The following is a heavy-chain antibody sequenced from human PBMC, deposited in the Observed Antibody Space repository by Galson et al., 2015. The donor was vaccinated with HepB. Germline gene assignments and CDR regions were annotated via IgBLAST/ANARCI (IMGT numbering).Heavy chain of an antibody. CDR2: ISSSSSYI. D-gene: IGHD4-17*01. V-gene: IGHV3-21*01. J-gene: IGHJ4*02. CDR1: GFTFSSYS. CDR3: ARDLGYGDYGSTYYFDY. Sequence: SLRLSCAASGFTFSSYSMNWVRQAPGKGLEWVSSISSSSSYIYYADSVKGRFTISRDNAKNSLYLQMNSLRAEDTAVYYCARDLGYGDYGSTYYFDYWGQGTLVTVSS.